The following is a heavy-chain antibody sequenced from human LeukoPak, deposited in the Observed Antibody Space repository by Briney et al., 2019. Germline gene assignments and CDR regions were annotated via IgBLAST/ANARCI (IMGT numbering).Heavy chain of an antibody. CDR1: GGSFSGYY. J-gene: IGHJ2*01. CDR3: ARARRADSSVPFDL. V-gene: IGHV4-34*01. D-gene: IGHD3-22*01. Sequence: SETLSLTCAVSGGSFSGYYWSWIRQPPGKGLEWIGEINHSGSTNHNPSLKSRVTISVDTSKNQFSLKLSSVTAADTAVYYCARARRADSSVPFDLWGRGTLVTVSS. CDR2: INHSGST.